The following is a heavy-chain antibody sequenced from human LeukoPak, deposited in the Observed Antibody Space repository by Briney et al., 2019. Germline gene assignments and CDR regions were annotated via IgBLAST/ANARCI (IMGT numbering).Heavy chain of an antibody. Sequence: AASVKVSCKASGYTFISYQMHWVRQAPGQGLEWMGIINPTGGSTSHAQKFQGRVTMTRDTSTSTVYMELSSLRSEDTAVYYCARKVSSSCFDYWGQGTLVTVSS. CDR1: GYTFISYQ. CDR2: INPTGGST. D-gene: IGHD6-6*01. V-gene: IGHV1-46*01. J-gene: IGHJ4*02. CDR3: ARKVSSSCFDY.